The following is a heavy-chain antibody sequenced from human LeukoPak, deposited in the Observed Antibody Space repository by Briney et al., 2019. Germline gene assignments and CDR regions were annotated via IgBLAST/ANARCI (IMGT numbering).Heavy chain of an antibody. CDR1: GFTFSNYA. CDR2: ISGSDGST. V-gene: IGHV3-23*01. D-gene: IGHD2-21*02. J-gene: IGHJ4*02. CDR3: AKGMGAYCDGDCSSRILDF. Sequence: GGSLRLSCAASGFTFSNYAMSWVRQAPGKGLEWVSAISGSDGSTIYADSVKGRFTISRDNSKNTLYLQMNSLRAVDTGTYYCAKGMGAYCDGDCSSRILDFWGQGILVTVSS.